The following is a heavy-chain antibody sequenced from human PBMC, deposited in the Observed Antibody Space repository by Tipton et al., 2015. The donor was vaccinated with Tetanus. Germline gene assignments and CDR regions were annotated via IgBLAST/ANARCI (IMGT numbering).Heavy chain of an antibody. Sequence: LSLTCTVSGGSISSYYWSWIRQPAGKGLEWIGRIYSSGSTHYNPSLKSRVTMSLDTSKNQFSLKLNSMTAADTAVYYCARGVWFGPGPRYYFDYWGQGTLVTVSS. CDR1: GGSISSYY. V-gene: IGHV4-4*07. CDR2: IYSSGST. CDR3: ARGVWFGPGPRYYFDY. D-gene: IGHD3-10*01. J-gene: IGHJ4*02.